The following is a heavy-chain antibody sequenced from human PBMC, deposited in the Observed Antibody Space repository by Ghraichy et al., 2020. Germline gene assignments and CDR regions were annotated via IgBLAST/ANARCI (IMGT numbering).Heavy chain of an antibody. CDR3: ARAREVVTAFDY. Sequence: GGSLRLSCAASGFTVSSNYMSWVRQAPGKGLEWVSVIYSGGSTYYADSVKGRFTISRDNSKNTLYLQMNSLRAEDTAVYYCARAREVVTAFDYWGQGTLVTVSS. CDR1: GFTVSSNY. V-gene: IGHV3-53*01. D-gene: IGHD2-21*02. J-gene: IGHJ4*02. CDR2: IYSGGST.